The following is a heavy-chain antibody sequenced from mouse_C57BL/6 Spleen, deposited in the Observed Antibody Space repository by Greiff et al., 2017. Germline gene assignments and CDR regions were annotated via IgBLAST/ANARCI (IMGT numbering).Heavy chain of an antibody. CDR3: ARSDYYAMDY. J-gene: IGHJ4*01. V-gene: IGHV1-69*01. Sequence: QVQLQQPGAELVMPGASVKLSCKASGYTFTSYWMHWVKQRPGLGLEWIGEIDPSDSYTNYNQKFKGKSTLTVDKSSSTAYMQLSSLTSEDSAVYYCARSDYYAMDYWGQGTSVTVSS. CDR1: GYTFTSYW. CDR2: IDPSDSYT.